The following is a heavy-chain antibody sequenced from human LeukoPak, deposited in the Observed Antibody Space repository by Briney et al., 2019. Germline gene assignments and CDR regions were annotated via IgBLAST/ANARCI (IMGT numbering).Heavy chain of an antibody. V-gene: IGHV4-39*01. J-gene: IGHJ4*02. Sequence: SSYGMHWIRQPPGKGLEWIGSIYYSGSTYYNPSLKSRVTISVDTSKNQFSLKLSSVTAADTAVYYCARRVGYSSSLGRRNYDYWGQGTLVTVSS. CDR3: ARRVGYSSSLGRRNYDY. CDR1: SSYG. D-gene: IGHD6-13*01. CDR2: IYYSGST.